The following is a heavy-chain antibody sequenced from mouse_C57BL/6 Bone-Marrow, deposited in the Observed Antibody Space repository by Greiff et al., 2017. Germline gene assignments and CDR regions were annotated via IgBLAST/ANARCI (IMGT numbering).Heavy chain of an antibody. CDR1: GSAFSSYW. CDR2: IYPGDGDT. J-gene: IGHJ4*01. CDR3: ARGWLLHYAMDY. Sequence: QVQLQQSGAELVKPGASVKISCKASGSAFSSYWMNWVKQRPGKGLEWIGQIYPGDGDTNYHGKFKGKATLTADKSSSTAYMQLSSLTSEDSAVYFCARGWLLHYAMDYWGQGTSVTVSS. V-gene: IGHV1-80*01. D-gene: IGHD2-3*01.